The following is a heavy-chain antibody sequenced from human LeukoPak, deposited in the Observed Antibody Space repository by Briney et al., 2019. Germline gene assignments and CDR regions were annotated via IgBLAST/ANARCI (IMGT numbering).Heavy chain of an antibody. V-gene: IGHV3-7*01. CDR3: ASPIAAAGIDY. J-gene: IGHJ4*02. Sequence: PGGSLRLSCAASGFAFSSYWMSWVRQAPGKGLEWVANIKQDGSEKYYVDSVKGRFTISRDNAKSSLYLQMNSLRAEDTAVYYCASPIAAAGIDYWGQGTLVTVSS. CDR2: IKQDGSEK. CDR1: GFAFSSYW. D-gene: IGHD6-13*01.